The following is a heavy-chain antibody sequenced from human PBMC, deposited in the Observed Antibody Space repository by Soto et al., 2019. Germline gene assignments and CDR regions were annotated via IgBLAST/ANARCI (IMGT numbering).Heavy chain of an antibody. Sequence: GGSLRLSCAASGFTFSDYSMNWVRQAPGKGLEWVLFISTSSSYIYYADSVKGRFTISRDNGKNSLYLQMNSLGAEDTAVYYCARNTGSGLKYDMDVWGKGTTVTVSS. CDR2: ISTSSSYI. V-gene: IGHV3-21*01. CDR1: GFTFSDYS. D-gene: IGHD3-10*01. CDR3: ARNTGSGLKYDMDV. J-gene: IGHJ6*03.